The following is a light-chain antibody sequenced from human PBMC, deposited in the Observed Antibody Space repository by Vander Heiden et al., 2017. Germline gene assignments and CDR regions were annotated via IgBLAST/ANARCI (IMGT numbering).Light chain of an antibody. V-gene: IGKV1-33*01. CDR1: QDISNY. CDR2: DAS. Sequence: DIQMTQSPSYLSASVGDRVTITCQASQDISNYLNWYQQKPGKAPKLLIYDASNLETGVPSRFSGSGSGTDFTFTISSLQPEDIATYYCQQYDNLPFFGGGTKVEIK. CDR3: QQYDNLPF. J-gene: IGKJ4*01.